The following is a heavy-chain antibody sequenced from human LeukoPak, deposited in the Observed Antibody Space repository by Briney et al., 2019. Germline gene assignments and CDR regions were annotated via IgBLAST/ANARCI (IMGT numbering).Heavy chain of an antibody. CDR3: AKNSYDSSS. Sequence: PGGSLRLPCAVSGFTFSSYSMSWVRQAPGKGLEWVAVISYDGSNKYYADSVKGRFTISRDNSKNTLCLQMNSLRAEDTAVYYCAKNSYDSSSWGQGTLVTVSS. CDR1: GFTFSSYS. CDR2: ISYDGSNK. D-gene: IGHD3-22*01. J-gene: IGHJ5*02. V-gene: IGHV3-30*18.